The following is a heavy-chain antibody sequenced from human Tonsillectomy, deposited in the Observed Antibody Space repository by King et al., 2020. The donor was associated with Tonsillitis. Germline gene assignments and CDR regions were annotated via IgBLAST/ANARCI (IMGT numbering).Heavy chain of an antibody. CDR2: ISGSGRST. CDR1: GFTFSNYA. J-gene: IGHJ4*02. Sequence: VQLVESGGGLVQPGGSLRLSCAASGFTFSNYAMTWVRQAPGKGLEWVSAISGSGRSTYYADSVKGRFTISRDNSKNTLYLQMSSLRAEDTAVYYCAKGPMDIVVVVAVNFDYWGQGTLVTVSS. CDR3: AKGPMDIVVVVAVNFDY. D-gene: IGHD2-15*01. V-gene: IGHV3-23*04.